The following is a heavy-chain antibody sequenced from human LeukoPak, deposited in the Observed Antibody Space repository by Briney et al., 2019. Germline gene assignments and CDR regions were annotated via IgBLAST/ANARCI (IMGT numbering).Heavy chain of an antibody. V-gene: IGHV4-39*07. CDR2: IYYSGST. J-gene: IGHJ5*02. Sequence: PSETLSLTCNVSGGSISDSSYYWDWIRQPPGKGLEWIGSIYYSGSTYYNPSLKSRVIISVDTSKKQFSLKLTSVTAADTAVYYCARAENYYGSGSHNWFDPWGQGTLVTVSS. CDR3: ARAENYYGSGSHNWFDP. CDR1: GGSISDSSYY. D-gene: IGHD3-10*01.